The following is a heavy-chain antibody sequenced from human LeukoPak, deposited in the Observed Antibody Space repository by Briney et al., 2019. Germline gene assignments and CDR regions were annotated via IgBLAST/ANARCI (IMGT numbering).Heavy chain of an antibody. V-gene: IGHV4-30-4*01. CDR3: ARGGPTTYFDY. CDR2: IYYSGST. CDR1: GGSLSSGDYC. Sequence: SQTLSLTCTVSGGSLSSGDYCWSWIRQPPGKGLEWIGYIYYSGSTYYNPSLKSRVTISVDTSKNQCSLKLSSVTAADTAVYYCARGGPTTYFDYWGQGTLVTVSS. D-gene: IGHD4-11*01. J-gene: IGHJ4*02.